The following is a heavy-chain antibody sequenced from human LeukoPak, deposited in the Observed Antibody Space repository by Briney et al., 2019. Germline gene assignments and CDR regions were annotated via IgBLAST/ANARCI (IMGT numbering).Heavy chain of an antibody. V-gene: IGHV1-18*01. CDR3: ARRYSSSWLRSPPGAYDY. J-gene: IGHJ4*02. CDR1: GYTFTSYG. D-gene: IGHD6-13*01. CDR2: ISAYNGNT. Sequence: ASVKVSCKASGYTFTSYGISWVRQAPGQGLEWMGWISAYNGNTNYAQKLQGRVTMTRNTSISTAYMELSSLRSEDTAVYYCARRYSSSWLRSPPGAYDYWGQGTLVTVSS.